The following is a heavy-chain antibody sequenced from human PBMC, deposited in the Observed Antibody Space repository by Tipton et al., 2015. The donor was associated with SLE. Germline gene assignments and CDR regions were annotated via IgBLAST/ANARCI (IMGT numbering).Heavy chain of an antibody. CDR2: IYYSGST. CDR3: ARREEQWLEALWYFDL. Sequence: LSCAVSGYSISSGYYWGWIRQPPGKGLEWIGSIYYSGSTNYNPSLKSRVTISVDTSKNQFSLKLSSVTAADTAVYYCARREEQWLEALWYFDLWGRGTLVTVSS. D-gene: IGHD6-19*01. CDR1: GYSISSGYY. V-gene: IGHV4-38-2*01. J-gene: IGHJ2*01.